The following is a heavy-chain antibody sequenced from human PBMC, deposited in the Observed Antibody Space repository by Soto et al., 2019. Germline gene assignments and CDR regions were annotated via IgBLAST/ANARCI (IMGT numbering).Heavy chain of an antibody. D-gene: IGHD3-10*01. Sequence: SETLSVTCTVSGGSISSSSYYWVWIRQPPGKGLEWIGSIYYSGSTYYNPSLKSRVTISVDTSKNQFSLKLSSVTAADTAVYYCARSLYEYCYYYYYMDVWGKGTTVTVSS. V-gene: IGHV4-39*01. CDR3: ARSLYEYCYYYYYMDV. J-gene: IGHJ6*03. CDR1: GGSISSSSYY. CDR2: IYYSGST.